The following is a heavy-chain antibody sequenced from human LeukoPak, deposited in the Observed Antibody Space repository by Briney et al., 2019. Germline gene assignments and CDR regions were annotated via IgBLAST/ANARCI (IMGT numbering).Heavy chain of an antibody. CDR1: GGSISSGDYY. CDR2: IYYSGST. V-gene: IGHV4-30-4*01. D-gene: IGHD3-3*01. CDR3: ARHTRYFWSGYFPNWFDP. J-gene: IGHJ5*02. Sequence: SETLSLTCTVSGGSISSGDYYWSWIRQPPGKGLEWIGYIYYSGSTYYNPSLKSRVTISVDTSKNQFSLKLSSVTAADTAVYYCARHTRYFWSGYFPNWFDPWGQGTLVTVSS.